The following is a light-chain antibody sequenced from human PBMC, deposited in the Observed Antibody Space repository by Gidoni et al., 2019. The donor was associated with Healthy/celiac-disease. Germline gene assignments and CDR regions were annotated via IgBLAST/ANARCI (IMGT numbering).Light chain of an antibody. CDR2: WAS. CDR3: QQYYSTPCS. Sequence: DIVMTQSPDSLAVYLGERATINCKSSQSVLYSSNNKNYLAWYQQKPGQPPKLLIYWASTRESGVPDRFSGSGSGTDFTLTISSLQAEDVAVYYCQQYYSTPCSFXQXTKLEIK. J-gene: IGKJ2*04. V-gene: IGKV4-1*01. CDR1: QSVLYSSNNKNY.